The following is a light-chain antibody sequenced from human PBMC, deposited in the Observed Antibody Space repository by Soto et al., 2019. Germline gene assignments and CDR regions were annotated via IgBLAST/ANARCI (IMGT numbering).Light chain of an antibody. Sequence: EIVMTQSPATLSVSPGERATLSCRASQSVSSNLAWYQQKPGQALRLLIYGASTRATGIPGRFSGSGSGTEFTLTISSLQSEDFAVYYCHQYNNWPPYTFGQGTKLEMK. CDR3: HQYNNWPPYT. CDR2: GAS. J-gene: IGKJ2*01. CDR1: QSVSSN. V-gene: IGKV3-15*01.